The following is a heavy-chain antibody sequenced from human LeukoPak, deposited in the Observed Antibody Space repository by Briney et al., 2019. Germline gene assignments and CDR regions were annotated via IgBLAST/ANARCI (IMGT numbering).Heavy chain of an antibody. CDR2: IYTSGST. J-gene: IGHJ4*02. CDR1: GGSISSYY. Sequence: SETLSLTCTVSGGSISSYYWSWIRQPAGKGLEWIGRIYTSGSTNYNPSLKSRVTMSVDTSKNQFSLKLSSVIAADTAVYYCARHRSGWLQSSFDYWGQGTLVTVSS. CDR3: ARHRSGWLQSSFDY. V-gene: IGHV4-4*07. D-gene: IGHD5-24*01.